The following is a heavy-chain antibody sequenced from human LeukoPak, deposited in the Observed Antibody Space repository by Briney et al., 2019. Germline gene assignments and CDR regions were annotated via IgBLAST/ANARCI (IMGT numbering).Heavy chain of an antibody. D-gene: IGHD6-13*01. Sequence: GASVKVSCKASGYTFTGYYMHWVRQAPGQGLEWMGWINPNSGGTNYAQKFQGWVTMTRGTSISTAYMELSRLRSDDTAVYYCARDAAGQPGIDDYYFDYWGQGTLVTVSS. V-gene: IGHV1-2*04. CDR2: INPNSGGT. J-gene: IGHJ4*02. CDR1: GYTFTGYY. CDR3: ARDAAGQPGIDDYYFDY.